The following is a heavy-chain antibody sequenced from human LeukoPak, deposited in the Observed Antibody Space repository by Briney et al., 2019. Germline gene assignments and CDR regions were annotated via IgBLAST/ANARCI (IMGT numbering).Heavy chain of an antibody. CDR2: ISDRGDST. V-gene: IGHV3-23*01. CDR3: TRGTIELGV. Sequence: AESLRLSCAASGFTFTAYAMSWVRQAPGKGLEWVSTISDRGDSTYYADSVKGRFTISRDNSKDTVFLQLNSLRVEDTALYYCTRGTIELGVWGQGTTVTVSS. CDR1: GFTFTAYA. D-gene: IGHD4/OR15-4a*01. J-gene: IGHJ6*02.